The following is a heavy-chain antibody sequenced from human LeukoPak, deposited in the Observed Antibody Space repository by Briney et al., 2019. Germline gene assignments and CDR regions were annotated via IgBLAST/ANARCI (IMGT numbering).Heavy chain of an antibody. CDR3: ARGTIVAPYIDY. D-gene: IGHD5-12*01. CDR1: GGSISSSSYY. J-gene: IGHJ4*02. Sequence: SETLSLTCTVSGGSISSSSYYWGWIRQPPGKGLEWIGGIYYSGSTYYNPSLKSRVIISVDTSKRQFSLKLTSVTAADTAVYYCARGTIVAPYIDYWGREPWSPSPQ. CDR2: IYYSGST. V-gene: IGHV4-39*01.